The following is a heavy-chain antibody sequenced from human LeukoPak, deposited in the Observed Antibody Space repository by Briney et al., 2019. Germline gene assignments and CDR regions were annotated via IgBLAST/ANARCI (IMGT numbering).Heavy chain of an antibody. D-gene: IGHD6-19*01. CDR3: ARDIAVAGTWYYFDY. CDR2: ISSSSSTI. CDR1: GFTFSSYS. J-gene: IGHJ4*02. Sequence: PGGSLRLSCAASGFTFSSYSMNWVRQAPGKGLEWVSYISSSSSTIYYADSVKGRFTISRDNAKNSLYLQMNSLRDEDTAVYYCARDIAVAGTWYYFDYWGQGTLVTVSS. V-gene: IGHV3-48*02.